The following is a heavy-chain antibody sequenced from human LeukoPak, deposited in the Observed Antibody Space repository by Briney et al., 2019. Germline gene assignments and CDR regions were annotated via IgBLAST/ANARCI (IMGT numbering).Heavy chain of an antibody. V-gene: IGHV1-3*01. CDR1: GYTFTSYA. J-gene: IGHJ4*02. CDR2: INAGNGNT. CDR3: ALIPEETAGDSTFY. Sequence: ASVKVSCKASGYTFTSYAMHWVRQAPGQRLEWMGWINAGNGNTKYSQKFQGRVTITRDTSASTAYMELSSLRSEDTAEYYCALIPEETAGDSTFYWGQGTLVTVSS. D-gene: IGHD4-17*01.